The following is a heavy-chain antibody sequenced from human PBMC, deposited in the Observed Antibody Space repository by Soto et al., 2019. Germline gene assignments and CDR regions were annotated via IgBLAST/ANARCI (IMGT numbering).Heavy chain of an antibody. Sequence: GGSLRLSCAASGFIFRTYAMNWVRQAPGKGLEWVSVMVGDGNSSDYADSVRGRFTISRDNSKNTLYLQMNNLRAEDTAVYYCAKDLRPDGRYDLDYWGQGILVTVSS. D-gene: IGHD1-26*01. V-gene: IGHV3-23*01. CDR3: AKDLRPDGRYDLDY. CDR2: MVGDGNSS. J-gene: IGHJ4*02. CDR1: GFIFRTYA.